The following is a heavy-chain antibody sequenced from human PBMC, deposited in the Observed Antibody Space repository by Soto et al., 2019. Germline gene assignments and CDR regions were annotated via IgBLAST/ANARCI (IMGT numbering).Heavy chain of an antibody. Sequence: SETLSLTCTVSGGSISSYCWSWIRQPPGKGLEWIGYIYYSGITNYNPSLKSRVTISVDTSKNQFSLKLSSVTAADTAVYYCARDLAHSNPYYFDYWGPGPLLTVYS. CDR3: ARDLAHSNPYYFDY. V-gene: IGHV4-59*01. CDR2: IYYSGIT. D-gene: IGHD4-4*01. CDR1: GGSISSYC. J-gene: IGHJ4*02.